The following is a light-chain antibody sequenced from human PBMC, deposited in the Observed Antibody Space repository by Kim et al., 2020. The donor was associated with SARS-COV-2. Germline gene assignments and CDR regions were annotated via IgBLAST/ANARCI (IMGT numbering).Light chain of an antibody. CDR2: AAS. Sequence: SGDVGDRGTSSCRASGDITNSLALFQQKPGKAPKSLISAASSLKSGVPSRFSGSGSGTDFTLTISSLQPEEFATYYCQQYKSYPFTFGGGTKVEI. CDR3: QQYKSYPFT. J-gene: IGKJ4*01. V-gene: IGKV1-16*01. CDR1: GDITNS.